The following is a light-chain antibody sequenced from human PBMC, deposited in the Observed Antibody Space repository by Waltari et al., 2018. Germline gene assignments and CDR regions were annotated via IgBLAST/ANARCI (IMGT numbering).Light chain of an antibody. CDR3: QQGDTMPLT. V-gene: IGKV1-39*01. CDR2: AAS. Sequence: DIQMTQSPSSLSASVGARVIITCRASQSISTYLHWYQHKRGKSPKLLISAASTLQSGVPSRFSGSGSGTDFTLTISGLQVEDFATYYCQQGDTMPLTFGGGTKVQIK. J-gene: IGKJ4*01. CDR1: QSISTY.